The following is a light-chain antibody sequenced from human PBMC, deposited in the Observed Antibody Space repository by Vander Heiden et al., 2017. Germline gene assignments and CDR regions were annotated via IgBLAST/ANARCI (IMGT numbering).Light chain of an antibody. CDR1: QGISSY. J-gene: IGKJ4*01. CDR3: QQYYSYPRT. Sequence: AIRMTQSPSSFSASTGDRVTITCRASQGISSYLAWYQQKPGKAPKLLIYAASTLQRGVPSRFSGSGSGTDFTLTISCLQSEDFATYYCQQYYSYPRTFGGGTKVEIK. V-gene: IGKV1-8*01. CDR2: AAS.